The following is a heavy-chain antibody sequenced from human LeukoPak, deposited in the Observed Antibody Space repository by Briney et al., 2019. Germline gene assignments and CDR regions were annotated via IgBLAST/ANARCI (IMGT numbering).Heavy chain of an antibody. J-gene: IGHJ4*02. CDR3: ARLPTFYYDSSHYHYDY. V-gene: IGHV3-23*01. CDR1: GFTFSSYA. CDR2: ISGSGPST. Sequence: GGSLRLSCAASGFTFSSYAMSWVRQAPGKGLEWASSISGSGPSTDYADSVKGRFTISRDKAKNTLYLQMNSLRAEDTAVYYCARLPTFYYDSSHYHYDYWGQGTLVTVSS. D-gene: IGHD3-22*01.